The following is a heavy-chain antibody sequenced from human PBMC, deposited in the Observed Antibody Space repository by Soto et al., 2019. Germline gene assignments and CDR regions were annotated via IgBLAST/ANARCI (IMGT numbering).Heavy chain of an antibody. CDR1: GFTFSSSW. CDR2: IKEDGSEK. D-gene: IGHD5-18*01. J-gene: IGHJ4*02. CDR3: ARDRGYSCFDY. V-gene: IGHV3-7*01. Sequence: EVQLVESGGGLVQPGGSLRLSCAASGFTFSSSWMNWVRQAPGKGLEWVAGIKEDGSEKYYVDFVTGRFTISRDNVENSLYLQMNSLRGEDKDVYFCARDRGYSCFDYWGLGTLVTVSS.